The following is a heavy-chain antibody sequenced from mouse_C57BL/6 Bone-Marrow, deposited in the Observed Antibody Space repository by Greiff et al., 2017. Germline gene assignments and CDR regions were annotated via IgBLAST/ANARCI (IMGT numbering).Heavy chain of an antibody. Sequence: EVKLMESVAELVRPGASVKLSCTASGFNIKNTYMHRVKQRPEQGLEWIGRIDPANGNTKYAPKFQGKATITADTSANTAYLQLSSLTSEDTAIYYCAMWLPSYWYFDVWGTGTTVTVSS. J-gene: IGHJ1*03. CDR1: GFNIKNTY. D-gene: IGHD2-2*01. CDR3: AMWLPSYWYFDV. CDR2: IDPANGNT. V-gene: IGHV14-3*01.